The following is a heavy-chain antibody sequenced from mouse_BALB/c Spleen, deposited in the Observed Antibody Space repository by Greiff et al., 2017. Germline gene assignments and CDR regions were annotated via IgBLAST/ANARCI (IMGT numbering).Heavy chain of an antibody. V-gene: IGHV5-12-2*01. J-gene: IGHJ4*01. D-gene: IGHD3-2*01. CDR2: ISNGGGST. CDR3: ARHLPRQLGLRGYAMDY. Sequence: EVMLVESGGGLVQPGGSLKLSCAASGFTFSSYTMSWVRQTPEKRLEWVAYISNGGGSTYYPDTVKGRFTISRDNAKNTLYLQMSSLKSEDTAMYYCARHLPRQLGLRGYAMDYWGQGTSVTVSS. CDR1: GFTFSSYT.